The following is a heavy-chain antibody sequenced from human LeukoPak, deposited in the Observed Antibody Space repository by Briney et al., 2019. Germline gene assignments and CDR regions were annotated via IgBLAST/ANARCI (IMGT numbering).Heavy chain of an antibody. J-gene: IGHJ6*03. CDR1: GGSISSGGYS. D-gene: IGHD2-8*01. CDR3: ARLGVPYYYYMDV. V-gene: IGHV4-30-2*01. CDR2: IYHSGST. Sequence: SETLSLTCAVSGGSISSGGYSWSWIRQPPGKGLEWIGYIYHSGSTYYNPSLKCRVTISVDRSKNQFSLKLSSVTAADTAVYYCARLGVPYYYYMDVWGKGTTVTVSS.